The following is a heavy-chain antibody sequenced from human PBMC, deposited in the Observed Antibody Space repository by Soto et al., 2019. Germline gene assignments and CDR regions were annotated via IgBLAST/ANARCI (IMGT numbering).Heavy chain of an antibody. J-gene: IGHJ4*02. CDR1: GFTFSSYA. V-gene: IGHV3-23*01. D-gene: IGHD3-22*01. CDR2: ISGSGGST. CDR3: AKDADSSGYPFYFDY. Sequence: EVQLLESGGTLVQPGGSLRLSCAASGFTFSSYAMSWVRQAPGKGLEWVSSISGSGGSTNYADSVKGRFTISRDNSKNTLYLQMNSLRTEDTAVFYCAKDADSSGYPFYFDYWGQGTLVTVSS.